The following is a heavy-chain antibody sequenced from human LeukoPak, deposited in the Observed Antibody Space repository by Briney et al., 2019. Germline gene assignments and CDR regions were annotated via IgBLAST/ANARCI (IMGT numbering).Heavy chain of an antibody. CDR3: TKDRKSSSWYIFDY. CDR2: ISYDGSNK. V-gene: IGHV3-30*18. CDR1: GFTFSSYG. Sequence: GGSLRLSCAASGFTFSSYGMHWVRQAPGKGLEWMAVISYDGSNKYYADSVKGRFTISRDNSKNTLYLQMNSLRAEDTAVYYCTKDRKSSSWYIFDYWGQGTLVTVSS. J-gene: IGHJ4*02. D-gene: IGHD6-13*01.